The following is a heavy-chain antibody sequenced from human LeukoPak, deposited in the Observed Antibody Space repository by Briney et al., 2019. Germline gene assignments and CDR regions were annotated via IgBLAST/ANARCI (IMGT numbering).Heavy chain of an antibody. Sequence: ASVKVSCKASGYTFTGYYRHWVRQAPGQGLEWMGWINPNSGGTNYAQKFQGRVTMTRDTSISTAYMELSRLRSDDTAVYYCARSYRSSSHYYDSSGYPDYWGQGTLVTVSS. D-gene: IGHD3-22*01. CDR3: ARSYRSSSHYYDSSGYPDY. CDR2: INPNSGGT. V-gene: IGHV1-2*02. J-gene: IGHJ4*02. CDR1: GYTFTGYY.